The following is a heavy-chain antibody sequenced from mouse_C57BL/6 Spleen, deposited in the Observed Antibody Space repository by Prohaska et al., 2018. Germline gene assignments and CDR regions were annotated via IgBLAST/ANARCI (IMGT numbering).Heavy chain of an antibody. CDR2: IDSENGDT. Sequence: WIGWIDSENGDTEYASKFQGKATITADTSSNTAYLQLSSLTSEDTAVYYCTLITFVWGTGTTVTVAS. J-gene: IGHJ1*03. CDR3: TLITFV. D-gene: IGHD1-1*01. V-gene: IGHV14-4*01.